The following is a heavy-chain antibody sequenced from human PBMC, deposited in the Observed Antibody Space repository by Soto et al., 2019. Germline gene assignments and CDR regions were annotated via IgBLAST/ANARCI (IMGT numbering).Heavy chain of an antibody. J-gene: IGHJ2*01. CDR1: GYTFTTYG. CDR3: ARGGSLYWYFDL. Sequence: ASVKVSCKASGYTFTTYGFSWVRQAPGQGLEWMGWISAYNGDTNYAHNLQGRVTMTTDSFTSTAYMELSSLRSEDTAVYYCARGGSLYWYFDLWGRGTLVTVSS. CDR2: ISAYNGDT. V-gene: IGHV1-18*01. D-gene: IGHD1-26*01.